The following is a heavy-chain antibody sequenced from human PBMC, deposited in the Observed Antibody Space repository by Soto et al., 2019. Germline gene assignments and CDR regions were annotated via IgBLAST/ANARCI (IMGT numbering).Heavy chain of an antibody. D-gene: IGHD4-17*01. J-gene: IGHJ6*02. Sequence: QVQLQESGPGLVKPSETLSLTCTVSGGSISSYYWSWIRQPPGKGLEWIGYIYYSGSTNYNPSLKSRVTISVDTSTIQFPLKLSSVTAADTAVYYCARDDFYGDSPYGMDVWGQGTTVTVSS. CDR1: GGSISSYY. V-gene: IGHV4-59*01. CDR2: IYYSGST. CDR3: ARDDFYGDSPYGMDV.